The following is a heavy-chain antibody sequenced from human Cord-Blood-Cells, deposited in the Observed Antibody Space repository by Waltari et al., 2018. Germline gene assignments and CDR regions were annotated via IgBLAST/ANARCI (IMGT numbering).Heavy chain of an antibody. V-gene: IGHV1-8*03. CDR3: ARVEVRATYNWFDP. CDR1: GYTFTSYD. CDR2: MNPNSVNT. J-gene: IGHJ5*02. D-gene: IGHD2-15*01. Sequence: QVQLVQSGAEVKKPGASVKVSCKASGYTFTSYDINWVRQATGQGLEWMGWMNPNSVNTGEAQKVQGRFTITRNPSISTAYMELSSLRSEDTAVYYCARVEVRATYNWFDPWGQGTLVTVSS.